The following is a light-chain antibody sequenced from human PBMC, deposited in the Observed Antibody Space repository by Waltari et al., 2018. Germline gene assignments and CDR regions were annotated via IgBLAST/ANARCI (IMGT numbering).Light chain of an antibody. Sequence: AIQVTQSPSSLSASVGDRVTITCRASQDLDNWLAWYQQKPGKAPNLLIYGASVLESGAPSRFSGSGSGTDFTLTISSLQPEDFATYYCQQLHSYPRAFGGGTKVESK. J-gene: IGKJ4*01. CDR3: QQLHSYPRA. CDR1: QDLDNW. CDR2: GAS. V-gene: IGKV1-13*02.